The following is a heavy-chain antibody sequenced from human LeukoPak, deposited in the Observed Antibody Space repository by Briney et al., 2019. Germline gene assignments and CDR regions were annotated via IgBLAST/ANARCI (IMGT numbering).Heavy chain of an antibody. J-gene: IGHJ4*02. D-gene: IGHD3-10*01. V-gene: IGHV4-38-2*02. CDR1: GYSISSGYY. Sequence: TSETLSLTCTVSGYSISSGYYWGWIRQPPGKGLEWIGSIYHSGSTYYNPSLKSRVTISVDTSKNQFSLKLSSVTAADTAVYYCAAKYGSGNYWLDYWGQGTLVTVSS. CDR3: AAKYGSGNYWLDY. CDR2: IYHSGST.